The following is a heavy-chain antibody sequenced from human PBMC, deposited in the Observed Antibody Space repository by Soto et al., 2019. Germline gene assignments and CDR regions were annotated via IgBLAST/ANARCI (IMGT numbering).Heavy chain of an antibody. CDR2: ISGSGGST. Sequence: RLSCAASGFTFSSYAMSWVRQAPGKGLEWVSAISGSGGSTYDVDSVKGRFTISRDNSKNTLYLQMNSLRAEDTAVYYCAKDDYDYVWGSSYWGQGTMVTVSS. V-gene: IGHV3-23*01. CDR3: AKDDYDYVWGSSY. CDR1: GFTFSSYA. D-gene: IGHD3-16*01. J-gene: IGHJ4*02.